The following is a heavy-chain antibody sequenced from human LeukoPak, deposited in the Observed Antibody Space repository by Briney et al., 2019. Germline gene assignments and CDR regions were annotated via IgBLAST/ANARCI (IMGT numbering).Heavy chain of an antibody. J-gene: IGHJ4*02. CDR1: GGSISSYY. Sequence: SETLSLTCTVSGGSISSYYWSWIRQPPGKGLEWIGYIYYSGSTNYNPSLTSRVTISVDTSKNQFSLKLSSVTAADTAVYYCARDRVHEELGTFDYWGQGTLVTVSS. D-gene: IGHD7-27*01. CDR3: ARDRVHEELGTFDY. CDR2: IYYSGST. V-gene: IGHV4-59*01.